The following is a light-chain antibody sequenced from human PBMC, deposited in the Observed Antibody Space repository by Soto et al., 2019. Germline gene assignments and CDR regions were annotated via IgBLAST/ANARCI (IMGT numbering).Light chain of an antibody. J-gene: IGKJ3*01. CDR3: QQYHSLPTT. Sequence: EIVMTQSPATLSVSPGERATLSCRASQTVTTNLAWYQQKPGQAPRLLIYDASTRATGIPARFSGSGSGTDFTLTISRLEPEDFTVYYCQQYHSLPTTFGPGTKVDI. CDR2: DAS. CDR1: QTVTTN. V-gene: IGKV3-15*01.